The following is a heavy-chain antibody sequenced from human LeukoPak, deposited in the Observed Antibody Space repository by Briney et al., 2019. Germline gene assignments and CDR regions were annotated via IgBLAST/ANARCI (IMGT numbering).Heavy chain of an antibody. Sequence: KPSETLSLTCAVSGGSISSTNWWIWVRQPPGKGLEWIGQIYHSGSTNYNPSLKSRVTISVDTSKNQFSLKLSSVTAADTAVYYCARAQLNIVVWGPNAFDIWGQGTMVTVSS. CDR1: GGSISSTNW. J-gene: IGHJ3*02. CDR3: ARAQLNIVVWGPNAFDI. D-gene: IGHD2-15*01. V-gene: IGHV4-4*02. CDR2: IYHSGST.